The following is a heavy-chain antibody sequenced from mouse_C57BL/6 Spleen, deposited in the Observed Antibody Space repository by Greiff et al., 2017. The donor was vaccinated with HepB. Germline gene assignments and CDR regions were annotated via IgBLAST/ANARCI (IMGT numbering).Heavy chain of an antibody. CDR2: IYPGDGDT. CDR1: GYAFSSFW. J-gene: IGHJ3*01. Sequence: QVQLQQSGPELVKPGASVKISCKASGYAFSSFWMNWVKQRPGKGLEWIGRIYPGDGDTNYNGKFKGKATLTADKASSTAYMQLSSLTSEDSAVYFYARRDTRVVATRGFAYWGQGTLVTVSA. V-gene: IGHV1-82*01. D-gene: IGHD1-1*01. CDR3: ARRDTRVVATRGFAY.